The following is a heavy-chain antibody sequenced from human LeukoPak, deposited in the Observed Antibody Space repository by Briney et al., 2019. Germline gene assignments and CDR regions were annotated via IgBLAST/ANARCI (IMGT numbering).Heavy chain of an antibody. D-gene: IGHD3-10*01. V-gene: IGHV4-59*01. CDR3: ARGPFVYYGSGSPGYFDY. Sequence: SETLSLTCTVSGGSISSYFWSWIRQPPGKGLEWIGNIYYSGSTNYNPSLKSRVTISVDTSKNQFSLKLSSVTAADTAVYYCARGPFVYYGSGSPGYFDYWGQGTLVTVSS. J-gene: IGHJ4*02. CDR2: IYYSGST. CDR1: GGSISSYF.